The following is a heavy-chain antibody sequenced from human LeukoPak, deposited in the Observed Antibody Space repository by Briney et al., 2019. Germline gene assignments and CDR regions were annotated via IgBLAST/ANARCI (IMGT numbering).Heavy chain of an antibody. CDR3: ARGGAARPDY. CDR1: GFTFSSYS. V-gene: IGHV3-48*04. CDR2: ISSSSSNI. Sequence: GGSLRLSCAASGFTFSSYSMNWVRQAPGKGLEWVSYISSSSSNIAYADSVKGRFTISRDNVKNSLYLQINSLRVEGTSVYYCARGGAARPDYWGQGTLVTVSS. D-gene: IGHD6-6*01. J-gene: IGHJ4*02.